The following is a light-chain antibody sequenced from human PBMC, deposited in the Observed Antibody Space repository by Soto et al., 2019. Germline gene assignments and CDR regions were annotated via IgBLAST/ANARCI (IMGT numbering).Light chain of an antibody. J-gene: IGKJ2*01. CDR2: GTS. CDR1: QSIDSTY. CDR3: HQYNGSPPYT. Sequence: EIVLTQSPGTLSLSPGERATLSCRASQSIDSTYFAWYQQKPGQAPRLLIYGTSSRATGIPDRFSGSGSGTGFTLTINRLEPADFAVYYCHQYNGSPPYTFGQGTKLEIK. V-gene: IGKV3-20*01.